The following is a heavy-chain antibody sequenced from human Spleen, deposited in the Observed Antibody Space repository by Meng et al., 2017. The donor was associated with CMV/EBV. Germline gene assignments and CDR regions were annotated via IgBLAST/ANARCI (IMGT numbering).Heavy chain of an antibody. V-gene: IGHV1-46*01. D-gene: IGHD6-6*01. Sequence: SGYTFTSYYMHWVRQAPGQGLEWMGIIDPSNGGTNYAQKFQGRVTMTRDTSTSTVYMELSSLRSEDTAVYYCARDHGVAARLNWFDPWGQGTLVTVSS. CDR2: IDPSNGGT. CDR3: ARDHGVAARLNWFDP. CDR1: GYTFTSYY. J-gene: IGHJ5*02.